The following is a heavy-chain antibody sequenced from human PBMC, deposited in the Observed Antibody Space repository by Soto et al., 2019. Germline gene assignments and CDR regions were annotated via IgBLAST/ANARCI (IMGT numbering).Heavy chain of an antibody. J-gene: IGHJ6*03. D-gene: IGHD3-9*01. Sequence: GGSLRLSCAASGFTFSNAWMSWVRQAPGKGLEWVGRIKSKTDGGTTDYAAPVKGRFTISRDDSKNTLYLQMNSLKTEDTAVYYCTTRLAEYYYYMDVWGKGTTVTVSS. V-gene: IGHV3-15*01. CDR3: TTRLAEYYYYMDV. CDR2: IKSKTDGGTT. CDR1: GFTFSNAW.